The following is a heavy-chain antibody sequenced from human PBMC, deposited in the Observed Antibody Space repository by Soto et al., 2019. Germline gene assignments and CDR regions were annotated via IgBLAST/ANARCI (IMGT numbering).Heavy chain of an antibody. J-gene: IGHJ4*02. CDR1: GGTFSSHG. V-gene: IGHV1-69*06. Sequence: QVQLVQSGTVVQRRGSSVKVSCQASGGTFSSHGMAWVRQAPGQGLEWMGGIIPTFGTPTYAPKFQGRVTITADKSTNTAYMELSSLRSEDTAVYYCASERRAQYFDFWGQGTLITVSS. CDR2: IIPTFGTP. D-gene: IGHD6-25*01. CDR3: ASERRAQYFDF.